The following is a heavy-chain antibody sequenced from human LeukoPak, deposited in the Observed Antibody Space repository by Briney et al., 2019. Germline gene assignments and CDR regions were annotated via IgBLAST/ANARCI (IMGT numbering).Heavy chain of an antibody. J-gene: IGHJ3*02. CDR1: GYTFSTYG. CDR2: ISAYNGNT. Sequence: ASVRVSCKTSGYTFSTYGISWVRQAPGQGLEWMGWISAYNGNTNYAQKFQGRVTITTDESTSTAYMELSSLRSEDTAVYYCARGLHNGSYEAFDIWGQGTMVTVSS. D-gene: IGHD1-26*01. V-gene: IGHV1-18*01. CDR3: ARGLHNGSYEAFDI.